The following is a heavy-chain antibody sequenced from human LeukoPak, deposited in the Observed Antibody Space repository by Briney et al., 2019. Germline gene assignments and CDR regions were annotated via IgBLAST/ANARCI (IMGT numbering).Heavy chain of an antibody. Sequence: PGRSLRLSCAASGFTFSSYAMHWVRQAPGKGLEWVAVISYDGSNKYYADSVKGRFTISRDNSKNTLYLQMSSLRAEDTAVYYCAREVGLDAFDIWGQGTMVTVSS. V-gene: IGHV3-30*04. D-gene: IGHD1-26*01. J-gene: IGHJ3*02. CDR1: GFTFSSYA. CDR2: ISYDGSNK. CDR3: AREVGLDAFDI.